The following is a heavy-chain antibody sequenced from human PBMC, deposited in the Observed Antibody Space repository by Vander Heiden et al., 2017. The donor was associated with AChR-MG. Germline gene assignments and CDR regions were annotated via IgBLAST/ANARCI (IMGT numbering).Heavy chain of an antibody. CDR1: GFTFNSYS. Sequence: EVQLVESGGGLVQPGGSLRLSCAPSGFTFNSYSMNWVRQAPGKGLEWVSYITSSSNIIYYADSVKGRFTISRDNAKSSLYLQMNSLRDDDTAVYHCARDPHSLDYWGQGTLVTVSS. CDR2: ITSSSNII. V-gene: IGHV3-48*02. J-gene: IGHJ4*02. D-gene: IGHD2-21*01. CDR3: ARDPHSLDY.